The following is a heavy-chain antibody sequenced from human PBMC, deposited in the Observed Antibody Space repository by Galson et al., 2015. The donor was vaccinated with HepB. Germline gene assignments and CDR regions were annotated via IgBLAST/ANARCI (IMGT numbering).Heavy chain of an antibody. Sequence: SLRLSCAASGFTFTTYGMHWVRQAPGRGLEWLAVIWYDGSKQNYADSVKGRFTISRDNSKNLLYLQMNSLRAEDTAIYHCARGGNSDGPIWGFYFDYWGQGALVTVSS. CDR1: GFTFTTYG. D-gene: IGHD7-27*01. J-gene: IGHJ4*02. CDR3: ARGGNSDGPIWGFYFDY. CDR2: IWYDGSKQ. V-gene: IGHV3-33*03.